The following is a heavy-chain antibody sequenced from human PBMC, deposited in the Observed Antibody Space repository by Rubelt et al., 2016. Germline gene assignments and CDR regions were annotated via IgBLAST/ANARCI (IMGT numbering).Heavy chain of an antibody. CDR3: ARAQRIRLLMVYAPTFDY. Sequence: QVQLVQSGAEVKKPGASVKVSCKASGYTFTSYAMHWVRQALGQRLEWMGWINAGNGNTKYSQKFQGRVTITRDTSASPAYMELSSLRSEDTAVYYCARAQRIRLLMVYAPTFDYWGQGTLVTVSS. CDR2: INAGNGNT. D-gene: IGHD2-8*01. J-gene: IGHJ4*02. CDR1: GYTFTSYA. V-gene: IGHV1-3*01.